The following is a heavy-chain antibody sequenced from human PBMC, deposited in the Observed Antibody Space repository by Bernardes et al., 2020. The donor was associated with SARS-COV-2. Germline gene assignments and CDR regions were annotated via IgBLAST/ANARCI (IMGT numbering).Heavy chain of an antibody. D-gene: IGHD5-18*01. V-gene: IGHV4-39*01. Sequence: SETLSLTCTVSGGSITSGDYHWGWIRQPPGKGLEWIGSGFYGGSRYYNPSLKSRVTMSMDKSKNQFSLSLTSVTVADTAVYYCARPSRDGYGDDSFDIWGQGTLVTVSS. J-gene: IGHJ3*02. CDR1: GGSITSGDYH. CDR2: GFYGGSR. CDR3: ARPSRDGYGDDSFDI.